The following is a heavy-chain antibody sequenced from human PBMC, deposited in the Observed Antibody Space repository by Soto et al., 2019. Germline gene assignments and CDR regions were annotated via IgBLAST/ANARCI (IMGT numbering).Heavy chain of an antibody. CDR2: ISYDGSNK. J-gene: IGHJ4*02. D-gene: IGHD5-18*01. Sequence: QPGGSLRLSCAASGFTFSSYAMHWVRQAPGKGLEWVAVISYDGSNKYYADSVKGRFTISRDNSKNTLYLQMNSLRAEDTAVYYCTRGTAPGHFDYWGQGTLVTVSS. CDR3: TRGTAPGHFDY. CDR1: GFTFSSYA. V-gene: IGHV3-30-3*01.